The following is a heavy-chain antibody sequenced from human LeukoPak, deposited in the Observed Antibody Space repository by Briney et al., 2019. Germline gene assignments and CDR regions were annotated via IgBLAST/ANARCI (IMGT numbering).Heavy chain of an antibody. CDR2: IYYSGST. CDR3: ARDGPISSGWYLRVSWFDP. D-gene: IGHD6-19*01. V-gene: IGHV4-39*02. CDR1: GGSISSSSYY. Sequence: PSETLSLTCTVSGGSISSSSYYWGWIRQPPGKGLEWIGSIYYSGSTYYNPSLKSRVTISVDTSKNQFSLKLSSVTAADTAVYYCARDGPISSGWYLRVSWFDPWGQGTLVTVSS. J-gene: IGHJ5*02.